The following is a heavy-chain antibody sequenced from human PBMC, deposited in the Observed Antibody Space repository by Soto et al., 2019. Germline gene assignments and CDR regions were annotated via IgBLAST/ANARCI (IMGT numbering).Heavy chain of an antibody. CDR1: GFTFSSYS. CDR2: ISFDGNKR. Sequence: GGSLRLSCAASGFTFSSYSMNWVRQAPGKGLEWVAVISFDGNKRYYADSVKGRFTISRDNSNNTLYLQMNSLRPEDTAVYYCANTFISGSYYRFPLAYWGQGTPVTVSS. J-gene: IGHJ4*02. CDR3: ANTFISGSYYRFPLAY. D-gene: IGHD1-26*01. V-gene: IGHV3-30*18.